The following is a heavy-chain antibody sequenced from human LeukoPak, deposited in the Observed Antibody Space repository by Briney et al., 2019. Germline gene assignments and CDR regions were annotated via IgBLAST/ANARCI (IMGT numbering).Heavy chain of an antibody. Sequence: GGSLRLSCAASGFTFSSYAMHWVRQAPGKGLEWVAVISYDGSNKYYADSVKGRFTISRDNAKNSLYLQMNSLRAEDTAVYYCARDSNYYDSSGYGDYWGQGTLVTVSS. CDR1: GFTFSSYA. CDR2: ISYDGSNK. D-gene: IGHD3-22*01. CDR3: ARDSNYYDSSGYGDY. V-gene: IGHV3-30*04. J-gene: IGHJ4*02.